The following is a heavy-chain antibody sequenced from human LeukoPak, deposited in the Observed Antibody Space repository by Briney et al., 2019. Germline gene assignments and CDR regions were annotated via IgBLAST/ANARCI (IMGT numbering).Heavy chain of an antibody. CDR3: ARDLNAAVAGTPVPFPYGMDV. CDR1: GGSISSGSYY. CDR2: IYTSGSP. J-gene: IGHJ6*02. D-gene: IGHD6-19*01. V-gene: IGHV4-61*02. Sequence: SETLSLTCTVSGGSISSGSYYWSWIRQPAGKGLEWIGRIYTSGSPNYNPSLKSRVTISVDTSKNQFSLKLSSVTAADTAVYYCARDLNAAVAGTPVPFPYGMDVWGQGTTVTVSS.